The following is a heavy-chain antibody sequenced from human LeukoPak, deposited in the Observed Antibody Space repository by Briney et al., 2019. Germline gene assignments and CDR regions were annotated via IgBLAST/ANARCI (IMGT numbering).Heavy chain of an antibody. D-gene: IGHD3-16*01. J-gene: IGHJ6*03. CDR1: GLTFSSYA. CDR2: IIDNGYIT. Sequence: GGFLRLSCAASGLTFSSYAMSWVRQAPGKGLEWVSGIIDNGYITYYANSVRGCFTISRDNSKNTLFLQMNSLRAEDTAVYYCAKLGGQEVHNYYVAVWGKGTTVAVSS. CDR3: AKLGGQEVHNYYVAV. V-gene: IGHV3-23*01.